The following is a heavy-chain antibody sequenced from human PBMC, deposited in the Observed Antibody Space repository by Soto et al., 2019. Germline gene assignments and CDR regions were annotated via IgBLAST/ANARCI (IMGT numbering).Heavy chain of an antibody. CDR3: ASLGDCSGGSGYGAFYY. CDR2: IWYDGSNK. Sequence: QVQLVESGGGVVQPGRSLRLSCAASGFTFSSYGMHWVRQAPGKGLEWVAVIWYDGSNKYYADSVKGLFTISRDNSKNALYLQMNSLRADDTAVYYCASLGDCSGGSGYGAFYYWGQGTLVTVSS. CDR1: GFTFSSYG. J-gene: IGHJ4*02. V-gene: IGHV3-33*01. D-gene: IGHD2-15*01.